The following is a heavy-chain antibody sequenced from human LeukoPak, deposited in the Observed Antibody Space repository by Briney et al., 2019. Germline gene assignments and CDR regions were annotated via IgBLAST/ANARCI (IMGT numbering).Heavy chain of an antibody. Sequence: ASVKVSCKASGYTFTSYGISWVRQAPGQGPEWMGWISAYNGNTNYAQKLQGRITMTTDTSTSTAYMELRSLRSDDTAVYYCASAYYYDSSGADYWGQGTLVTVSS. CDR3: ASAYYYDSSGADY. V-gene: IGHV1-18*01. D-gene: IGHD3-22*01. J-gene: IGHJ4*02. CDR1: GYTFTSYG. CDR2: ISAYNGNT.